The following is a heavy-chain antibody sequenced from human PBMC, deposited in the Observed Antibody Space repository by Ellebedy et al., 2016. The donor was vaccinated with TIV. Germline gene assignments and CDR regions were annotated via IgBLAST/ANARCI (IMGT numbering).Heavy chain of an antibody. Sequence: GESLKISCVASGFTFSNYNMNWVRQPPGKGLEWVSSIRSTSSDKYYADSVKGRFIISRNSAKKSLYHQMNSLRAEDTAVYYCARATSGFDYWGQGALATVSS. J-gene: IGHJ4*02. V-gene: IGHV3-21*04. CDR2: IRSTSSDK. CDR3: ARATSGFDY. CDR1: GFTFSNYN. D-gene: IGHD5-24*01.